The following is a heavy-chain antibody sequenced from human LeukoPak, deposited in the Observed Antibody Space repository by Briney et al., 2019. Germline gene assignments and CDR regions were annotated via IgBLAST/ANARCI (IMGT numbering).Heavy chain of an antibody. Sequence: GGSLRLSCAASGFTVSSNYMSWVRQAPGKGLEWVSVIYSGGRTYYADSVKGRFTISRDNSKNTLYLQMNSLRAEDTAVYYCARRSGIAVAGAFDYWGQGTLVTVSS. CDR3: ARRSGIAVAGAFDY. D-gene: IGHD6-19*01. CDR1: GFTVSSNY. V-gene: IGHV3-66*04. CDR2: IYSGGRT. J-gene: IGHJ4*02.